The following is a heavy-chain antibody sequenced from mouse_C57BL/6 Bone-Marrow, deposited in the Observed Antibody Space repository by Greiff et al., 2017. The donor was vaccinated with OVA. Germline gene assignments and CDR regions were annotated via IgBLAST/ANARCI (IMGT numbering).Heavy chain of an antibody. CDR1: GYTFTDYD. Sequence: QVQLQQSGAGLVRPGASVKLSCKASGYTFTDYDINWVKQTPGQGLEWIARISPGSGNTYYAETFKGKATLTAEKSSSTAYMQLRSMTSEASAVSICARGRQPAHYFDYWGQGTTLTVSS. D-gene: IGHD6-1*01. CDR2: ISPGSGNT. J-gene: IGHJ2*01. V-gene: IGHV1-76*01. CDR3: ARGRQPAHYFDY.